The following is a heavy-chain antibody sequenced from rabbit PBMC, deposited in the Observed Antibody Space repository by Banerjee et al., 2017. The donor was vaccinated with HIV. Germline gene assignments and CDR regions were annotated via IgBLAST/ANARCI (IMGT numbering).Heavy chain of an antibody. CDR1: GFSFSSSDY. Sequence: QSLEESGGGLVQPGGTLTLTCTASGFSFSSSDYMCWVRQAPGKGLEFIACIDINNSNTWYASWAKGRFTISKTSSTTVTLQMTSLTAADTATYFCARSAGSRFDLWGPGTLVTVS. CDR2: IDINNSNT. V-gene: IGHV1S40*01. CDR3: ARSAGSRFDL. J-gene: IGHJ4*01. D-gene: IGHD4-2*01.